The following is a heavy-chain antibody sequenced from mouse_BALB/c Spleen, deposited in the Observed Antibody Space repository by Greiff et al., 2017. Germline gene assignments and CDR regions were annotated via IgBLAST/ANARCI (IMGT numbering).Heavy chain of an antibody. J-gene: IGHJ1*01. CDR2: ISSGGSYT. CDR1: GFTFSSYA. D-gene: IGHD2-4*01. Sequence: EVMLVESGGGLVKPGGSLKLSCAASGFTFSSYAMSWVRQSPEKRLEWVAEISSGGSYTYYPDTVTGRFTISRDNAKNTLYLEMSSLRSEDTAMYYCARDDYDGWFAYWGAGTTVTVSS. CDR3: ARDDYDGWFAY. V-gene: IGHV5-9-4*01.